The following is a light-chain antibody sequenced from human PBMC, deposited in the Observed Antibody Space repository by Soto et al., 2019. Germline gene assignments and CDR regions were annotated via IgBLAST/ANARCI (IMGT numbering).Light chain of an antibody. CDR1: SSDVGNYNL. V-gene: IGLV2-23*02. CDR2: EVS. J-gene: IGLJ3*02. CDR3: CSYAGRSTLV. Sequence: QSALTQPASVSGSPGQSITISCTGTSSDVGNYNLVSWYQQHPGKAPNLMIYEVSERPSGVSHRFSGSKSGTMASLTISGLKADDEADYYCCSYAGRSTLVFGGGTKVTVL.